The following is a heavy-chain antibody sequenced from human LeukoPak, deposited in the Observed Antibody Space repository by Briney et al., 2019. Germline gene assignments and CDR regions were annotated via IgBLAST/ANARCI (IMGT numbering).Heavy chain of an antibody. Sequence: SETLSLTCTVSGGSISSYYWSWIRQPPGKGLEWIGYIYTSGSTNYSPSLKSRVTISVDTSKNQFSLKLSSVTAADTAVYYCARLAPMYCSSTSRCYYYYMDVRGKGTTVTVSS. CDR1: GGSISSYY. CDR2: IYTSGST. CDR3: ARLAPMYCSSTSRCYYYYMDV. D-gene: IGHD2-2*01. V-gene: IGHV4-4*09. J-gene: IGHJ6*03.